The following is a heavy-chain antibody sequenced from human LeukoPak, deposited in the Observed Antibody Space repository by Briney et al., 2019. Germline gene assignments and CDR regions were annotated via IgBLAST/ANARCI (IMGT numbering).Heavy chain of an antibody. J-gene: IGHJ4*02. V-gene: IGHV3-48*01. CDR1: GFTFSSYS. CDR3: ARARGYSYGYSDY. Sequence: GGSLRLSCAASGFTFSSYSMNWVRQAPGKGLEWVAYISSSSNTIDSADSVKGRFTISRDNAKNSFYLQVNSLRAGDTAVYYCARARGYSYGYSDYWGQGTLVTVSS. D-gene: IGHD5-18*01. CDR2: ISSSSNTI.